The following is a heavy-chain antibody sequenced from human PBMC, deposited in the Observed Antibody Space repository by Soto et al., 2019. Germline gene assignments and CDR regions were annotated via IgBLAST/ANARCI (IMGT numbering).Heavy chain of an antibody. J-gene: IGHJ6*02. V-gene: IGHV1-2*04. CDR2: INPNSGGT. D-gene: IGHD2-15*01. CDR1: GYTFTGYY. Sequence: ASVKVSCKASGYTFTGYYMHWVRQAPGQGLEWMGWINPNSGGTNYAQKFQGWVTTTRDTSISTAYMELSRLRSDDTAVYYCARDRGIATATYYYYYGMDVWGQGTMVTVSS. CDR3: ARDRGIATATYYYYYGMDV.